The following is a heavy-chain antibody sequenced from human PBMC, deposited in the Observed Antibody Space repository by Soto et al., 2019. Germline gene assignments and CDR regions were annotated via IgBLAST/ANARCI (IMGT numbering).Heavy chain of an antibody. J-gene: IGHJ4*02. CDR1: GFTFSSYE. CDR2: ISSSGSNI. CDR3: ASEGDYYYY. Sequence: GGSLRLSCAASGFTFSSYEMNWVRQAPGKGLEWVSYISSSGSNIYYADSVKGRFTISRDNAKNALYLQMNSLRAEDTAVYYCASEGDYYYYWGQGTLVTVSS. V-gene: IGHV3-48*03.